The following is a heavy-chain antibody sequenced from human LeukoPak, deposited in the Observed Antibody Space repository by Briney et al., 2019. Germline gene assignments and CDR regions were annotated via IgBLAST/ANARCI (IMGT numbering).Heavy chain of an antibody. CDR1: GYTFTSYD. D-gene: IGHD3-22*01. V-gene: IGHV1-8*01. CDR3: AREEGSITMIVVVTTSGYFDY. Sequence: ASVKVSCKASGYTFTSYDINWVRQATGQGLEWMGWMNPNSGNTGYAQKFQGRVTMTRDTSISTAYMELSRLRSDDTAVYYCAREEGSITMIVVVTTSGYFDYWGQGTLVTVSS. J-gene: IGHJ4*02. CDR2: MNPNSGNT.